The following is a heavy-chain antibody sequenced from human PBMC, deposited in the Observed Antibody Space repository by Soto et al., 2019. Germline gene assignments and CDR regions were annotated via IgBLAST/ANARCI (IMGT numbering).Heavy chain of an antibody. V-gene: IGHV3-21*01. CDR2: ISSSSSYI. Sequence: PGGSQSLSCAASGFTFRSYSMNWVRQAPGKGLEWVSSISSSSSYIYYADSVKGRFTISRDNAKNSLYLQMNSLRAEDTAVYYCARGPRRKIDSGGQGTRVTVSP. CDR1: GFTFRSYS. J-gene: IGHJ4*02. CDR3: ARGPRRKIDS.